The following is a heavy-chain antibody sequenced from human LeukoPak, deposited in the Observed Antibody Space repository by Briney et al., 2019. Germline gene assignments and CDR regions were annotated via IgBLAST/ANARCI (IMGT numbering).Heavy chain of an antibody. CDR2: ISAYNGNT. D-gene: IGHD3-22*01. Sequence: ASVKVSCKASGYTFTSYGISWVRQAPGQGLEWMGWISAYNGNTNYAQKLQGRVTMTTDTSTSTAYMELRSLRSDDTAVYYCARVYYDSSEGYAFGIWGQGTMVTVSS. CDR1: GYTFTSYG. V-gene: IGHV1-18*01. J-gene: IGHJ3*02. CDR3: ARVYYDSSEGYAFGI.